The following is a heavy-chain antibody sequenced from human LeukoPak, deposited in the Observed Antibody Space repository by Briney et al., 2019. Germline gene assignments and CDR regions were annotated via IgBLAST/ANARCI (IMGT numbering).Heavy chain of an antibody. CDR2: MNPNNGNT. CDR3: ARGFYYYGLDV. Sequence: ASVKSSCKASGYTFTRDDINWVRHAPGQGLEWLGWMNPNNGNTGYAQKFQGRVTMTRSTSIDTAYMELNTLTSDDTAAYYCARGFYYYGLDVWGQGTTVTVSS. J-gene: IGHJ6*02. V-gene: IGHV1-8*01. CDR1: GYTFTRDD.